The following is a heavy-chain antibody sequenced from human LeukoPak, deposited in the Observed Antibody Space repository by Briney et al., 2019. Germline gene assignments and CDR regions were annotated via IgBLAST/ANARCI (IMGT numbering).Heavy chain of an antibody. J-gene: IGHJ4*02. CDR2: ISTSSSYI. CDR3: ARGTLNIPGEHGAFDY. CDR1: GFTFSSYS. D-gene: IGHD1-14*01. Sequence: PGGSLTLSCTASGFTFSSYSMNWVRQAPGKGLEWVSSISTSSSYIHYADSVKGRFTISRDNAKNSLYLQMNSLRAEDTAVYYCARGTLNIPGEHGAFDYWGQGTLVTVSS. V-gene: IGHV3-21*01.